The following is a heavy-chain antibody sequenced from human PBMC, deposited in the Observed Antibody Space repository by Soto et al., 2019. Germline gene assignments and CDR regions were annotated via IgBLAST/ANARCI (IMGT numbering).Heavy chain of an antibody. D-gene: IGHD6-6*01. CDR3: ARGGAARPDY. CDR1: GFTFSSYG. J-gene: IGHJ4*02. CDR2: ISSGRPTI. V-gene: IGHV3-48*02. Sequence: PGGSLRLSCAASGFTFSSYGMNWVRQAPGKGLAWVSYISSGRPTIQYADSVQGRFTISRDNAKNSLYLQMSSLTDEDTAVYYCARGGAARPDYWGQGTLVTVSS.